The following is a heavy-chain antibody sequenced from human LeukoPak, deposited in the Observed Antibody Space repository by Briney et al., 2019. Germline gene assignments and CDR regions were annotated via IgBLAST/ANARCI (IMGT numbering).Heavy chain of an antibody. CDR3: ATETIGRHYDY. CDR1: GLSFGSSG. D-gene: IGHD1-14*01. J-gene: IGHJ4*02. V-gene: IGHV3-21*01. Sequence: PGGSLRLSCAASGLSFGSSGINWVRQAPGRGLEWVASIGSTGSDRYYADSVKGRFTISRDNAKNSLYLQINSLRVEDTAVYYCATETIGRHYDYWGQGTLLTVSS. CDR2: IGSTGSDR.